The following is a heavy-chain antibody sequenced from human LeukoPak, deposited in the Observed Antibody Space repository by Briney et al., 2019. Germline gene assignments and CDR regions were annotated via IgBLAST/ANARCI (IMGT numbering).Heavy chain of an antibody. CDR3: ARDTCSGGSCYSGYFDY. D-gene: IGHD2-15*01. V-gene: IGHV3-33*01. CDR1: GFTFSGSG. CDR2: IWYDGTKK. J-gene: IGHJ4*02. Sequence: GGSLRLSCAASGFTFSGSGVHWVRQAPGKGLEWVAVIWYDGTKKNYADSVKGRFTISRDNSKNTLYLQMNSLRAEDTAVYYCARDTCSGGSCYSGYFDYWGQGTLVTVSS.